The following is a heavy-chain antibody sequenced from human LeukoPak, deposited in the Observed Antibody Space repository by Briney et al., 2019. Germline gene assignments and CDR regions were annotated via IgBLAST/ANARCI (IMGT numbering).Heavy chain of an antibody. Sequence: IPNSGATKYAQKFQGRVTMTWDTSISAVYMELSRLISDDTAVYYCARGEEGNYYYYYGMDVWGQGTTVTVSS. CDR3: ARGEEGNYYYYYGMDV. J-gene: IGHJ6*02. V-gene: IGHV1-2*02. CDR2: IPNSGAT.